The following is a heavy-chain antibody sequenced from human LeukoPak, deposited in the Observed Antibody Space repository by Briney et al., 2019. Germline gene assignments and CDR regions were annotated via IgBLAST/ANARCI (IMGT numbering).Heavy chain of an antibody. J-gene: IGHJ4*02. V-gene: IGHV1-18*01. CDR3: AGEPGGGYCSSTSCYIDY. Sequence: ASVKVSCKASGYTFTSYGISWVRQAPGQGLEWMGWISAYNGNTNYAQKLQGRVTMTTDTSTSTAYMELRSLRSDDTAVYYCAGEPGGGYCSSTSCYIDYWGQGTLVTVSS. D-gene: IGHD2-2*02. CDR1: GYTFTSYG. CDR2: ISAYNGNT.